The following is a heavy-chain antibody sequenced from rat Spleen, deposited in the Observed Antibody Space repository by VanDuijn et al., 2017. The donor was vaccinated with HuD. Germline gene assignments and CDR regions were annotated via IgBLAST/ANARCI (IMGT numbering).Heavy chain of an antibody. V-gene: IGHV5-7*01. Sequence: EVQLVESGGGLVQPGRSLKLSCAASGFTFSDYYMAWVCQAPTKGLEWVATLSYDGSSTYYRHSVKGRFTISRDNAKSTLYLQMNSLRSEDTATYYCTRAGKGYNYLYVMDAWGQGASVTVSS. CDR2: LSYDGSST. CDR1: GFTFSDYY. D-gene: IGHD1-5*01. CDR3: TRAGKGYNYLYVMDA. J-gene: IGHJ4*01.